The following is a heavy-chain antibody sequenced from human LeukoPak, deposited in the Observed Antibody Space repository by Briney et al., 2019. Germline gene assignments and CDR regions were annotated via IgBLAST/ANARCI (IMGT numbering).Heavy chain of an antibody. Sequence: GGSLRLSCAASGFTVRSNYMSWVRQAPGKGLEWVSVIYSGGSTYYADSVKGRFTISRDNSKNTLYLQMNSLRAEDTAVYYCARGAYGSGSYLFDYWGQGTLVTVSS. CDR3: ARGAYGSGSYLFDY. CDR1: GFTVRSNY. J-gene: IGHJ4*02. CDR2: IYSGGST. D-gene: IGHD3-10*01. V-gene: IGHV3-66*01.